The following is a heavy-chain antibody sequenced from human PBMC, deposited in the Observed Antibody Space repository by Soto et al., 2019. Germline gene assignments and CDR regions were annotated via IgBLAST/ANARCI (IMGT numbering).Heavy chain of an antibody. CDR1: GFTFSTYT. CDR3: AKDMRPDGVWDFDS. D-gene: IGHD4-17*01. J-gene: IGHJ4*02. Sequence: EGQLLESGGGLVQPGASLRLSCATSGFTFSTYTIAWVRQAPGRVPEWVSGIAQNGGTYYADSVKGRFTISRDNSRNTVSLQMTALKGEDTAIYYCAKDMRPDGVWDFDSWGQGTLVTVAS. V-gene: IGHV3-23*01. CDR2: IAQNGGT.